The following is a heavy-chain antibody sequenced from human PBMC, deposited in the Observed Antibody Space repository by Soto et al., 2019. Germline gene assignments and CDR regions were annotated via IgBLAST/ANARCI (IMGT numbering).Heavy chain of an antibody. V-gene: IGHV1-18*01. CDR1: AYT. Sequence: ASVKVSFKASAYTFSWVRQAPGQGLEWMGWISAYNGNTKYAQKFQGRVTMTTDTSTGTAYMELRSLRSDDTAVYYCARGALGGPRTTSHFFHWGQGTLVTVSS. D-gene: IGHD1-7*01. J-gene: IGHJ4*02. CDR2: ISAYNGNT. CDR3: ARGALGGPRTTSHFFH.